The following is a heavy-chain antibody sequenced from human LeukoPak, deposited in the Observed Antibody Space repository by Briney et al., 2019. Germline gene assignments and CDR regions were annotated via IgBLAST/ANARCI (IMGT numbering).Heavy chain of an antibody. J-gene: IGHJ4*02. V-gene: IGHV1-69*04. Sequence: SVKVSCKASGGTFSSYAISWVRQAPGQGLEWMGRIIPILGIANCAQKFQGRVAITADKSTSTAYMELSSLRSEDTAVYYCARDWDTYYYGSGSYYNGIDYWGQGTLVTVSS. CDR2: IIPILGIA. CDR1: GGTFSSYA. CDR3: ARDWDTYYYGSGSYYNGIDY. D-gene: IGHD3-10*01.